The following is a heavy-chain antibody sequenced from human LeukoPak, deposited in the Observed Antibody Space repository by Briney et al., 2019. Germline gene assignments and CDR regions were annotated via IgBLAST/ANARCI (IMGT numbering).Heavy chain of an antibody. CDR3: ARVFSVSNNYYYYYMDV. CDR1: GGTFSGYY. J-gene: IGHJ6*03. Sequence: SETLSLTCAVYGGTFSGYYWCWIRQPPGKGLEWIGEINHSGSTNYNPSLKSRVTISVDTSKNQFSLKLSSVTAADTAVYYCARVFSVSNNYYYYYMDVWGKGTTVTVSS. D-gene: IGHD4-11*01. CDR2: INHSGST. V-gene: IGHV4-34*01.